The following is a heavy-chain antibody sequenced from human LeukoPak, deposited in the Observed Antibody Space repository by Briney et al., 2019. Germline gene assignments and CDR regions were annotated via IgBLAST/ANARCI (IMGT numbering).Heavy chain of an antibody. V-gene: IGHV3-7*03. CDR2: INSDGGEG. CDR1: GFTFSGFW. J-gene: IGHJ5*02. D-gene: IGHD2-2*01. Sequence: GGSLRLSCAVSGFTFSGFWMSWSRQAPGKGLEWVASINSDGGEGYYADVVKGRFTISRDNAKNSLYLQINSLRAEDTAVYYCARGVVDQLLFGGYNWFDPWGQGTLVTVSS. CDR3: ARGVVDQLLFGGYNWFDP.